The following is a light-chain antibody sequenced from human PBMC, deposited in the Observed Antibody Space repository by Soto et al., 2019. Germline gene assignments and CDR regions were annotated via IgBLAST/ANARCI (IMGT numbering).Light chain of an antibody. CDR2: DVS. CDR3: SSYTSSSTAI. CDR1: SSDVGRYNY. V-gene: IGLV2-14*01. Sequence: QSALTEPASVSGSPGQSITISCTGTSSDVGRYNYVSWCQQHPGKAPKLIIYDVSNRPSGVSNRFSGSKSGNTASLTISGLQAEDEADYYCSSYTSSSTAIFGGGTKLTVL. J-gene: IGLJ2*01.